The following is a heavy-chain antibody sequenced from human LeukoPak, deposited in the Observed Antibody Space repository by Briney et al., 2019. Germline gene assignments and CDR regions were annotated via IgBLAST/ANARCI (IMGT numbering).Heavy chain of an antibody. V-gene: IGHV3-21*01. D-gene: IGHD2-21*02. CDR2: ISRTSSDT. Sequence: GGSLRLSCAVSGFTFSNYNMNWVRQAPGQGLEWVSSISRTSSDTHYADSVKGRFIISRDNAKNSLYLQMNSLRVEDTAVYYCALCGGGACHKGYSEYWGRGTQVTVSS. CDR3: ALCGGGACHKGYSEY. J-gene: IGHJ4*02. CDR1: GFTFSNYN.